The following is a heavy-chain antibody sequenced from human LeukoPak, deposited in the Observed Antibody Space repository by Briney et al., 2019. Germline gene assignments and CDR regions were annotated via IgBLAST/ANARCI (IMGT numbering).Heavy chain of an antibody. CDR3: VRDLLVGSPDYFDL. CDR1: GFAFGYSS. V-gene: IGHV3-30*04. CDR2: ISYDGHYK. Sequence: GGSLRLSCAASGFAFGYSSMHWVRQAPGKGLEWVAGISYDGHYKGYADSVRGRFTISRDDSKNHLYLEMSGLRPEDAALYYCVRDLLVGSPDYFDLWGQGALVTVSS. D-gene: IGHD1-26*01. J-gene: IGHJ4*02.